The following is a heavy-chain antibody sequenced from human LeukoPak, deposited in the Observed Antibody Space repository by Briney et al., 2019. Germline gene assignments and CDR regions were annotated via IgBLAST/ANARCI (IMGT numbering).Heavy chain of an antibody. CDR3: ARGIGDSSGYYYPDY. CDR1: GGSMSSYY. V-gene: IGHV4-59*01. J-gene: IGHJ4*02. CDR2: IYYRGST. D-gene: IGHD3-22*01. Sequence: KTSETLSLTCTVSGGSMSSYYWSWIRQPPGKALEWIGHIYYRGSTNYNPSLKSRVTISADTSKNQFSLKLSSVTAADTAVYYCARGIGDSSGYYYPDYWGQGTLVTVSS.